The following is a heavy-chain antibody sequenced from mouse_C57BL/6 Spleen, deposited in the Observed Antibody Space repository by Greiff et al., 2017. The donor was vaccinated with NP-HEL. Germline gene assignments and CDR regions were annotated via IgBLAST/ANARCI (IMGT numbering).Heavy chain of an antibody. V-gene: IGHV5-4*01. Sequence: EVKLVESGGGLVKPGGSLKLSCAASGFTFSSYAMSWVRQTPEKRLEWVATISDGGSYTYYPDNVKGRFTISRDNAKNNLYLQMSHLKSEDTAMYYCARDDANTWAYWGQGTLVTVSA. D-gene: IGHD2-3*01. J-gene: IGHJ3*01. CDR3: ARDDANTWAY. CDR1: GFTFSSYA. CDR2: ISDGGSYT.